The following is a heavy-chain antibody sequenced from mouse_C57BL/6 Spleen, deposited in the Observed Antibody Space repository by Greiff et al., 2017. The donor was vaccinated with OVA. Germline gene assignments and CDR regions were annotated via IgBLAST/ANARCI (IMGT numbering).Heavy chain of an antibody. D-gene: IGHD2-3*01. CDR1: GYTFTSYW. J-gene: IGHJ2*01. V-gene: IGHV1-59*01. CDR3: ARRGIYDGYPFDY. Sequence: VQLQQPGAELVRPGTSVKLSCKASGYTFTSYWMHWVKQRHGQGLEWIGVIDPSDSYTNYNQKFKGKATLTVDTSSSTAYMQISSLTSEDSAVYYCARRGIYDGYPFDYWGQGTTLTVSS. CDR2: IDPSDSYT.